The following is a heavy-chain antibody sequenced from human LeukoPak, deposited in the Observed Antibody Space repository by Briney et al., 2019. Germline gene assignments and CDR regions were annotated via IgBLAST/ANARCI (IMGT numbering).Heavy chain of an antibody. D-gene: IGHD2-2*01. CDR2: IYPGDSDT. CDR3: ARQWGDCSSTSCYSAY. CDR1: GYSFASYW. J-gene: IGHJ4*02. V-gene: IGHV5-51*01. Sequence: PGESLKISCKGSGYSFASYWIAWVRQMPGKGLEWMGIIYPGDSDTRYSPSFQGQVTISADKSISTAYLQWSSLKASDTAIYYCARQWGDCSSTSCYSAYWGQGTLVTVST.